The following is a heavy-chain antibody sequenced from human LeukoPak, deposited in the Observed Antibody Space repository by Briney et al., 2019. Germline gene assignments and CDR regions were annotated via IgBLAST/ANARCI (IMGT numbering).Heavy chain of an antibody. D-gene: IGHD6-13*01. J-gene: IGHJ5*02. V-gene: IGHV1-69*13. CDR1: GGTFGSYT. CDR3: ARRAAAGTYWFDP. CDR2: IVPLLDAL. Sequence: ASVKVSCKASGGTFGSYTLSWVRQAPGQGLEWMGGIVPLLDALNYAPKFHDRITISADESTSTAYMELRSLRSDDTAVYYCARRAAAGTYWFDPWGQGTLVTVSS.